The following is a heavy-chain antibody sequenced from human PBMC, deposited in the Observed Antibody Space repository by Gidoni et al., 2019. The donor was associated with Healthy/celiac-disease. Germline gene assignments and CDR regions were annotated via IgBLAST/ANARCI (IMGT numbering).Heavy chain of an antibody. D-gene: IGHD4-17*01. CDR1: GFTVSSNY. J-gene: IGHJ3*02. CDR2: IYSGGST. V-gene: IGHV3-53*01. CDR3: ARSNPGTVTSGAFDI. Sequence: EVQLVESGGGLIQPGGSLRLSCAASGFTVSSNYMSWVRQAPGKGLEWVSVIYSGGSTYYADSVKGRFTISRDNSKNTLYLQMNSLRAEDTAVYYCARSNPGTVTSGAFDIWGQGTMVTVSS.